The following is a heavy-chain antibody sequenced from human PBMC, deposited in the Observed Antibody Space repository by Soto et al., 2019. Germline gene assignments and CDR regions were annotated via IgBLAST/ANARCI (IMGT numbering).Heavy chain of an antibody. CDR3: AHSDGGYEIIYFDF. CDR1: GFSFTTAGVA. V-gene: IGHV2-5*01. J-gene: IGHJ4*02. CDR2: IYYNDDR. Sequence: ESGPTLVNPIQTLTLTCTFSGFSFTTAGVAVGWIRQTPGGALEWLTLIYYNDDRRFSPSLKTRLTITGDTSKNQVVLSLTNVDPGDTATYFCAHSDGGYEIIYFDFWGQGIPVTVSS. D-gene: IGHD5-12*01.